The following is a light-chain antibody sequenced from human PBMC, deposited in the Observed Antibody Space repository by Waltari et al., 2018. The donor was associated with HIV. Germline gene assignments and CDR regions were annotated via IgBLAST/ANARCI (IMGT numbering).Light chain of an antibody. CDR2: RDN. J-gene: IGLJ2*01. CDR1: TANIGANF. CDR3: AVLDDTLGGGV. V-gene: IGLV1-47*01. Sequence: QSVLTQPPSASGTPGQKVTISCSGGTANIGANFVFWFQQFPGTAPKLLIYRDNLRHSGVPARFSGCKSGTSASLTISGLRSDDEAHYFCAVLDDTLGGGVFGGGTKLTVL.